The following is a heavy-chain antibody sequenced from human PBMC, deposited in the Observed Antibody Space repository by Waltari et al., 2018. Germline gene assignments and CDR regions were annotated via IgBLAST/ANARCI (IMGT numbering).Heavy chain of an antibody. Sequence: EVQLVESGGGLVQPGGSLRLSCAASGFTFSSYWMSWVRQAPGKGLEWVANIKQDGSEKDYVYAVKGRFTISGDNAKNSLYLQMNSLRAEDTAVYYCARDRRSIAAAGTDYWGQGTLVTVSS. V-gene: IGHV3-7*01. CDR3: ARDRRSIAAAGTDY. D-gene: IGHD6-13*01. CDR1: GFTFSSYW. CDR2: IKQDGSEK. J-gene: IGHJ4*02.